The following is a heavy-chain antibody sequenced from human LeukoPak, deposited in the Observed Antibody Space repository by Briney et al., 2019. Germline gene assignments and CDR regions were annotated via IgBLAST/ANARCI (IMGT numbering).Heavy chain of an antibody. Sequence: SGGSLRLSCAASGFTFSSYAMSWVRQAPGKGLEWVSAISGSGGSTYYADSVKGRFTISRDNSKNTLYLQMNSLRAEDTAVYYCAKDMDIGYCSSTSCYWGQGTLVTVSS. CDR2: ISGSGGST. CDR1: GFTFSSYA. CDR3: AKDMDIGYCSSTSCY. V-gene: IGHV3-23*01. D-gene: IGHD2-2*01. J-gene: IGHJ4*02.